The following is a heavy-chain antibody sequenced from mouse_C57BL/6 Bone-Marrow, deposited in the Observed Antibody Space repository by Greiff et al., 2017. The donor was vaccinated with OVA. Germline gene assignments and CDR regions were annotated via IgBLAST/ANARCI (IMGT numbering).Heavy chain of an antibody. D-gene: IGHD2-5*01. CDR3: ARKGSNYGEAMDY. CDR2: IWSGGST. V-gene: IGHV2-2*01. Sequence: VQLVESGPGLVQPSQSLSITCTVSGFSLTSYGVHWVRQSPGKGLEWLGVIWSGGSTAYNAAFISRLSISKDNSKRQVFFKMNSLQADDTAIYYCARKGSNYGEAMDYWGQGTSVTVSS. CDR1: GFSLTSYG. J-gene: IGHJ4*01.